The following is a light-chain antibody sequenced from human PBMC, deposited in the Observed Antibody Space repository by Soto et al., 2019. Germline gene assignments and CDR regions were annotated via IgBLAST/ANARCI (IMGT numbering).Light chain of an antibody. J-gene: IGKJ5*01. Sequence: DIQMTQSPSSLSASVGDRVTITCRASQSITSYLNWYQQKPGKAPKLLTFAASSLQSGVPSRFSGSDSGTDFTLTISSLQPEDFATYYCQQSYTTPITFGQGTRLEIK. CDR1: QSITSY. CDR3: QQSYTTPIT. V-gene: IGKV1-39*01. CDR2: AAS.